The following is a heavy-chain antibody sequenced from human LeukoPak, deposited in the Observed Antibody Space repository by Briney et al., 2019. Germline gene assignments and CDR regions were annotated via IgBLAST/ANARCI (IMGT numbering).Heavy chain of an antibody. CDR3: ARARRSGLFDY. D-gene: IGHD3-10*01. J-gene: IGHJ4*02. CDR1: GGSFSGYY. Sequence: SETLSLTCAVYGGSFSGYYWSWIRQPPGKGLEWIGEINHSGSTNYNPSLKSRVTISVDTSKNQFSLKLGSVTAADTAVYYCARARRSGLFDYWGQGTLVTVSS. CDR2: INHSGST. V-gene: IGHV4-34*01.